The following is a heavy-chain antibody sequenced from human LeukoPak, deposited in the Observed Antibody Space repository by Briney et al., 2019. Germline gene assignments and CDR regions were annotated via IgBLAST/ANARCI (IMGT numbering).Heavy chain of an antibody. J-gene: IGHJ4*02. V-gene: IGHV3-21*01. Sequence: GGSLRLSCAASGFTFSSFPMSWVRQAPGKGLEWVSSISSSSSYIYYADSVKGRFTISRDNAKNSLYLQMNSLRAEDTAVYYCARGGVGATTFDYWGQGTLVTVSS. CDR3: ARGGVGATTFDY. CDR2: ISSSSSYI. CDR1: GFTFSSFP. D-gene: IGHD1-26*01.